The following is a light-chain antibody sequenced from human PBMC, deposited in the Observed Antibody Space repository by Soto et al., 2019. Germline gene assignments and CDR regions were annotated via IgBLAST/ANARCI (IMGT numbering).Light chain of an antibody. Sequence: QSVLTQPPSVSAAPGQKVTISCSGSSSNIGGNSVSWYQQLPGTATKLLIYDDNKRPSGIPDRFSGSKSGTSATLGITGFQTGDEADYYCGSWDSSLRAYVFGTGTKVTV. J-gene: IGLJ1*01. CDR1: SSNIGGNS. V-gene: IGLV1-51*01. CDR2: DDN. CDR3: GSWDSSLRAYV.